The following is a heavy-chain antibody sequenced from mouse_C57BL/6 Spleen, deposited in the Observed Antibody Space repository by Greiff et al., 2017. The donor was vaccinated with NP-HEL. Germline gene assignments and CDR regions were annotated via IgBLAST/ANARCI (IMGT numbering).Heavy chain of an antibody. D-gene: IGHD2-1*01. CDR1: GYTFTSYW. V-gene: IGHV1-64*01. CDR3: ARFGNYVGYFDY. Sequence: VQLQQSGAELVKPGASVKLSCKASGYTFTSYWMHWVKQRPGQGLEWIGMIHPNSGSTNYNEKFKSKATLTVDKSSSTAYMQLSSLTSEDSAVYCGARFGNYVGYFDYWGQGTTLTVSS. CDR2: IHPNSGST. J-gene: IGHJ2*01.